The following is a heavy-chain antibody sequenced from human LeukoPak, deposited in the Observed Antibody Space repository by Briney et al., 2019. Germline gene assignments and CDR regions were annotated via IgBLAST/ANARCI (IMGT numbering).Heavy chain of an antibody. D-gene: IGHD5-12*01. CDR2: VYYSGST. CDR3: ARQTWLLDS. V-gene: IGHV4-61*05. J-gene: IGHJ5*01. Sequence: SETLSLTCTVSGGSISSSSYYWSWIRQPPGKGLEWIGHVYYSGSTNYNPSLKSRVTISVDTSKNQFSLKLSSVTAADTAVYYCARQTWLLDSWGQGALVTVSS. CDR1: GGSISSSSYY.